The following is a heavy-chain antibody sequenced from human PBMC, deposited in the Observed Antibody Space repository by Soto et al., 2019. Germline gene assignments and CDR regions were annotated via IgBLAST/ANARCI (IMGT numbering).Heavy chain of an antibody. CDR3: AKKGSDCSGGSCYVHY. D-gene: IGHD2-15*01. V-gene: IGHV3-23*01. Sequence: GGSLRLSCAASGFTFSSYAMSWVRQAPGKGLEWVSAISGSGGSTYYADSVKGRFTISRDNSKNTLYLQMNSLRAEDTAVYYCAKKGSDCSGGSCYVHYWGQGTLVTVSS. CDR1: GFTFSSYA. CDR2: ISGSGGST. J-gene: IGHJ4*02.